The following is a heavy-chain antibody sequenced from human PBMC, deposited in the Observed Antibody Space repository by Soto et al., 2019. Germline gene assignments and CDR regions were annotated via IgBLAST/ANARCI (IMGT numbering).Heavy chain of an antibody. Sequence: KTSETLSLTCAVSGYSISSGYYWGWIRQPPGKGLEWIGSIYHSGSTYYNPSLKSRVTISVDTSKNQFSLKLSSVTAADTAVYYCATYLGYCSSTSCQNWFDPWGQGTLVTVSS. D-gene: IGHD2-2*01. CDR3: ATYLGYCSSTSCQNWFDP. CDR1: GYSISSGYY. CDR2: IYHSGST. J-gene: IGHJ5*02. V-gene: IGHV4-38-2*01.